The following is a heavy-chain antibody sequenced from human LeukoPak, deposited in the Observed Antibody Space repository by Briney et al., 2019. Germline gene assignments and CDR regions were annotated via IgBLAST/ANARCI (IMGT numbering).Heavy chain of an antibody. Sequence: SVKVSCKASGGTFSSYAISWVRQAPGQGLEWMGGIIPIFGTANYAQKFQGRVTITADESTSTAYMELSSLRAEDTAVYYCARGISNYPPYYYYYMDVWGKGTTVTVSS. CDR2: IIPIFGTA. CDR3: ARGISNYPPYYYYYMDV. J-gene: IGHJ6*03. D-gene: IGHD4-11*01. V-gene: IGHV1-69*13. CDR1: GGTFSSYA.